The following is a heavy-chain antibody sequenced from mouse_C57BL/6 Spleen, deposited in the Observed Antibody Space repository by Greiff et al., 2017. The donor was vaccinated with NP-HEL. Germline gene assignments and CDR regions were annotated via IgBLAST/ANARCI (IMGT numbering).Heavy chain of an antibody. CDR3: ARSGDYDRDYYAMDY. Sequence: EVQLQQSGPELVKPGASVKISCKASGYTFTDYYMNWVKQSHGKSLEWIGDINPNNGGTSYNQKFKGKATLTVDKSSSTAYMELRSLTSEDSAVYYCARSGDYDRDYYAMDYWGQGTSVTVSS. CDR1: GYTFTDYY. D-gene: IGHD2-4*01. V-gene: IGHV1-26*01. CDR2: INPNNGGT. J-gene: IGHJ4*01.